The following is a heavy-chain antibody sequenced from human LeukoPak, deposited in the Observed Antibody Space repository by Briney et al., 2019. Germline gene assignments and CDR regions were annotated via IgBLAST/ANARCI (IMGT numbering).Heavy chain of an antibody. CDR3: VGDQVDDTGYLR. CDR1: GFSFSDSV. J-gene: IGHJ4*02. CDR2: ISHDVKTT. Sequence: GKSLRLSCVASGFSFSDSVIHWVRQAPGKGLEWVAVISHDVKTTYYADSVKGRFTISRDNSKNTLYLQMSSLRADDTAVYYCVGDQVDDTGYLRWGQGTRVTVSA. D-gene: IGHD5-12*01. V-gene: IGHV3-30*14.